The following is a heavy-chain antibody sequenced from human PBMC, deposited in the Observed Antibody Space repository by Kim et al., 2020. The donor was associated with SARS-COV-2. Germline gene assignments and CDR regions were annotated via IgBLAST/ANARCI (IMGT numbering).Heavy chain of an antibody. J-gene: IGHJ1*01. D-gene: IGHD2-15*01. CDR3: ARDSGVAATEYFQH. Sequence: GGSLRLSCAASGFTFSSYGMHWVRQAPGKGLEWVAVIWYDGSNKYYADSVKGRFTISRDNSKNTLYLQMNSLRAEDTAVYYCARDSGVAATEYFQHWGQGTLVTVSS. CDR2: IWYDGSNK. CDR1: GFTFSSYG. V-gene: IGHV3-33*01.